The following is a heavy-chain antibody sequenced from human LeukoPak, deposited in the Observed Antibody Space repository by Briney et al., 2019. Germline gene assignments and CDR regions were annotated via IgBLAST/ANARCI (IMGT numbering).Heavy chain of an antibody. J-gene: IGHJ4*02. CDR3: ARFSGYDSFDY. Sequence: GGSLRLSCAASGFTFSSYSMNWVRQAPGKGLEWVSSISSSSYIYYADSVKGRFTISRDNAKNSLYLQMNSLGAEDTAVYYCARFSGYDSFDYWGQGTLVTVSS. CDR2: ISSSSYI. CDR1: GFTFSSYS. V-gene: IGHV3-21*01. D-gene: IGHD5-12*01.